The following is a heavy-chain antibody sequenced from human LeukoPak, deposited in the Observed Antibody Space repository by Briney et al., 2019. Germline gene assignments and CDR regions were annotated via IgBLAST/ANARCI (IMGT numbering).Heavy chain of an antibody. CDR3: AKHGSGYYSHFDY. D-gene: IGHD3-22*01. CDR2: ISGSGGST. J-gene: IGHJ4*02. CDR1: GFTFSSYA. V-gene: IGHV3-23*01. Sequence: PGGSLRLSCAASGFTFSSYAMSWVRQAPGKGLEWVSAISGSGGSTYYADSVKGRFTISRDNSKNTLYLQMNSLRAGDTAVYYCAKHGSGYYSHFDYWGQGTLVTVSS.